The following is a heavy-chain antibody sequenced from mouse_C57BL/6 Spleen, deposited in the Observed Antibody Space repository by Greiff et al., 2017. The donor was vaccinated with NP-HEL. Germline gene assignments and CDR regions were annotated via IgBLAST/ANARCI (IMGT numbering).Heavy chain of an antibody. Sequence: DVHLVESGGGLVKPGGSLKLSCAASGFTFSDYGMHWVRQAPEKGLEWVAYISSGSSTIYYADTVKGRFTISRDNAKNTLFLQMTSLRSEDTAMYYCATIYPDYWGQGTTLTVSS. CDR3: ATIYPDY. D-gene: IGHD2-1*01. V-gene: IGHV5-17*01. CDR2: ISSGSSTI. CDR1: GFTFSDYG. J-gene: IGHJ2*01.